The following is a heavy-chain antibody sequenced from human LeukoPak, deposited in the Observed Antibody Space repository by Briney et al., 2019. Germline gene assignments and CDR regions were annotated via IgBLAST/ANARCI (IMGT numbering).Heavy chain of an antibody. CDR1: GYTFTGYY. V-gene: IGHV1-8*02. Sequence: ASVKVSCKASGYTFTGYYMHWVRQATGQGLEWMGWMNPNSGNTGYAQKFQGRVTMTRNTSINTAYMELSSLRFEDTAVYYCARALGGGLHPDDYWGQGTLVTVSS. D-gene: IGHD3-16*01. J-gene: IGHJ4*02. CDR3: ARALGGGLHPDDY. CDR2: MNPNSGNT.